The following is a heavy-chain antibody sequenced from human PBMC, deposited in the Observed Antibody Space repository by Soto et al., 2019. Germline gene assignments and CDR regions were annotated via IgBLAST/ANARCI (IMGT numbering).Heavy chain of an antibody. J-gene: IGHJ4*02. CDR2: IYYSGTT. CDR3: ARLIHCKTTSCYFDY. CDR1: GGSISSSSYY. Sequence: QLQLQESGPGLVKPSETLSLTCTVSGGSISSSSYYWAWVRQPPGKGLEWIGSIYYSGTTYYNPSLKSRVTISADPSTXQFSLKLSSVTAADTAVFYCARLIHCKTTSCYFDYWGQGTLVTVSS. V-gene: IGHV4-39*01. D-gene: IGHD2-2*01.